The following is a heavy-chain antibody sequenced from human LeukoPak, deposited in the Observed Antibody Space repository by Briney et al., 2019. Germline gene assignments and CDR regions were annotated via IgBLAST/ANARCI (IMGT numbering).Heavy chain of an antibody. D-gene: IGHD3-22*01. V-gene: IGHV4-39*01. J-gene: IGHJ4*02. CDR2: IYYSGST. Sequence: SETLSLTCTVSGGSISSSNYYWSWIRQPPGKGLEGIGSIYYSGSTYYNPSLKSRVTISVDTSKNQFSLKLSSVTAADTAVYYCARQGPYYDSSGYYRYWGQGTLVTVSS. CDR1: GGSISSSNYY. CDR3: ARQGPYYDSSGYYRY.